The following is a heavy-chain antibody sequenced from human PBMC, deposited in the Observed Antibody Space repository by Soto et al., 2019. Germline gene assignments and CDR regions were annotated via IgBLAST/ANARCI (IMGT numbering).Heavy chain of an antibody. CDR3: AKEVGKAAYYYDSSGYYSRGYFDY. D-gene: IGHD3-22*01. Sequence: GGSLRLSCAASGFTFNSYAMSWVRQAPGKGLEWVSAISGSGGSTYYADSVKGRFTISRDNSKNTLYLQMNSLRAEDTAVYYCAKEVGKAAYYYDSSGYYSRGYFDYWGQGTLVTSPQ. V-gene: IGHV3-23*01. CDR1: GFTFNSYA. CDR2: ISGSGGST. J-gene: IGHJ4*02.